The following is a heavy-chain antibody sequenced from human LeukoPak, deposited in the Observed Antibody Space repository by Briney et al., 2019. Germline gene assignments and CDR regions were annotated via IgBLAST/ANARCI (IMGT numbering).Heavy chain of an antibody. CDR2: IYTSGST. CDR1: GASVSSGNYY. D-gene: IGHD1-26*01. J-gene: IGHJ4*02. V-gene: IGHV4-61*02. Sequence: SETLSLTCTGSGASVSSGNYYWTWIRQPAGKGLEWIGRIYTSGSTNYNPSLKSRVTISIDASKNQFSLRLSSVTAADTAVYYCTKGGELMIYWGQRTLVTLSS. CDR3: TKGGELMIY.